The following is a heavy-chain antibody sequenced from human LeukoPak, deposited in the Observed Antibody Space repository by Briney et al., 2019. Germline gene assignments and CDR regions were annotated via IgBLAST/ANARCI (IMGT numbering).Heavy chain of an antibody. CDR1: GYTFTSYD. CDR2: INPNSGGT. Sequence: ASVKVSCKASGYTFTSYDINWVRQATGQGLEWMGWINPNSGGTNYAQKFQGWVTMTRDTSISTAYMELSRLRSDDTAVYYCARDPHGLRPNYYHGMDVWGQGTTVTVSS. D-gene: IGHD5-12*01. CDR3: ARDPHGLRPNYYHGMDV. J-gene: IGHJ6*02. V-gene: IGHV1-2*04.